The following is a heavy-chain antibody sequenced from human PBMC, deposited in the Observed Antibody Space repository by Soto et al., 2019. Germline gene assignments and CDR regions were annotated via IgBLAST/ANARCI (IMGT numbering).Heavy chain of an antibody. Sequence: GGSLRLSCAASGFTFSSYWMHSVRQAPGKGLVWVSRINSDGSSTSYADSVKGRFTISRDNAKNTLYLQMNSLRAEDTAVYYCASLGSYYDFWSGYFPNYYYGMDVWGQGTTVTVSS. CDR2: INSDGSST. CDR3: ASLGSYYDFWSGYFPNYYYGMDV. CDR1: GFTFSSYW. V-gene: IGHV3-74*01. J-gene: IGHJ6*02. D-gene: IGHD3-3*01.